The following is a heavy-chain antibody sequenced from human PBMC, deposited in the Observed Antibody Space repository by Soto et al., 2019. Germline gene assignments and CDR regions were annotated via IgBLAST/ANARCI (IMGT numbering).Heavy chain of an antibody. D-gene: IGHD2-2*02. CDR3: AREGQGYCSSTSCYTPTGYYYYGMDV. CDR1: EFTVSSYS. V-gene: IGHV3-21*01. CDR2: ISSSSSYI. J-gene: IGHJ6*02. Sequence: GVSRRLSCPASEFTVSSYSMTWARKATGKGLEWFSSISSSSSYIYYADSVKGRSSISRDNAKNSLYLQMNSLRAEDTAVYYCAREGQGYCSSTSCYTPTGYYYYGMDVWGQGTTGSVSS.